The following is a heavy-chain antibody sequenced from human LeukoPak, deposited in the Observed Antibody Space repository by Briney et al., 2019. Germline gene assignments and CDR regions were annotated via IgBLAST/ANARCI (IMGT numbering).Heavy chain of an antibody. D-gene: IGHD3-22*01. CDR1: GFTFSSYA. V-gene: IGHV3-23*01. J-gene: IGHJ4*02. Sequence: GGSLRLSCAASGFTFSSYAMSWVRQAPGKGLEWVSVIGGNGGSTDYADSVKGRFTIPRDNSRNTLYLQMNRLRAEDTAVYYCARSPPHYYDSSGSHFDYWGQGTLVTVSS. CDR3: ARSPPHYYDSSGSHFDY. CDR2: IGGNGGST.